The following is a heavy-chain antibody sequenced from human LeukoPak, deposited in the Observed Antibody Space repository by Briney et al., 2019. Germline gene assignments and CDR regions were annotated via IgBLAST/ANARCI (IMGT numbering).Heavy chain of an antibody. V-gene: IGHV3-23*01. J-gene: IGHJ4*02. Sequence: GGSLRLSCAASGFTFSNYAMTWVRLAPGKGLEWVSSIGSGGDTYYVDSVKGRFTISRDNSKNTLYLQMNSLRDEDTAMYFCAKDRRGGDYGDDYWGQGTLVTVSS. CDR2: IGSGGDT. D-gene: IGHD4-17*01. CDR1: GFTFSNYA. CDR3: AKDRRGGDYGDDY.